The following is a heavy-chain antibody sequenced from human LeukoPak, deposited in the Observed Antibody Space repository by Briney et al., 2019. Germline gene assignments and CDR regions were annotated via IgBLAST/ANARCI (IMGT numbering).Heavy chain of an antibody. Sequence: VASVKVSCKASGGTFSSYAISWVRQAPGQGLEWMGRIIPILGIANYAQKFQGRVTITADKSTSTAYMELSSLRSEDTAVYYRAGAYYGSGETLDYWGQGTLVTVSS. CDR1: GGTFSSYA. D-gene: IGHD3-10*01. V-gene: IGHV1-69*04. CDR3: AGAYYGSGETLDY. J-gene: IGHJ4*02. CDR2: IIPILGIA.